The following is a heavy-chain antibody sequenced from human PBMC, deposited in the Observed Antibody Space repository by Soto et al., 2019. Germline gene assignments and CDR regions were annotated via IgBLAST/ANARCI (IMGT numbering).Heavy chain of an antibody. CDR1: GGSFSGYY. CDR3: ARGQKWELPSANFDY. J-gene: IGHJ4*02. D-gene: IGHD1-26*01. CDR2: INHSGST. Sequence: PSETLSLTCAVYGGSFSGYYWSWIRQPPGKGLEWIGEINHSGSTNYNPSLKSRVTISVETSKNQFSLKLSSVTAADTAVYYCARGQKWELPSANFDYWGQGTLVTVSS. V-gene: IGHV4-34*01.